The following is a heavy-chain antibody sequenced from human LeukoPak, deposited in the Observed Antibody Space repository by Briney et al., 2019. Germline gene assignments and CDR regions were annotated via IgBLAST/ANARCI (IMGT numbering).Heavy chain of an antibody. J-gene: IGHJ4*02. CDR3: ARSGGSGTYYDGSFDY. CDR2: IYTSGST. D-gene: IGHD1-26*01. CDR1: GGSITSCY. V-gene: IGHV4-4*07. Sequence: SETLSLACTVSGGSITSCYWSWVRQPAGKGLEWIGRIYTSGSTNYNPSLKSRVTMSVDTSRNQFSLKMSSVTATDTAVYYCARSGGSGTYYDGSFDYWGQGTLVTVSS.